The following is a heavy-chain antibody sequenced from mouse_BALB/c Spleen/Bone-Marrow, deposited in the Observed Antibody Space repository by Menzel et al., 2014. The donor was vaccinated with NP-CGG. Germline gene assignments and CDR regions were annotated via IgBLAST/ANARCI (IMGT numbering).Heavy chain of an antibody. CDR1: GFSLTSYG. V-gene: IGHV2-9*02. Sequence: QVQLQQSGPGLVAPSQSLSITCTVSGFSLTSYGVHWVRQPPGKGLEWLGVIWAGGSTNYNSAPMSRLSISKDNSKSQVFLKMNSLQTDDTAMYYCARGGVRRGNYLDYWGQGTTLTVSS. CDR2: IWAGGST. D-gene: IGHD2-14*01. J-gene: IGHJ2*01. CDR3: ARGGVRRGNYLDY.